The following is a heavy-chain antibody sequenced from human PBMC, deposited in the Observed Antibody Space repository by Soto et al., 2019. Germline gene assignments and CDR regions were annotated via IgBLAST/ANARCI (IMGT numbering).Heavy chain of an antibody. CDR1: GFTISSYA. Sequence: EVQLLESGGGLVQPGGSLRLSCAASGFTISSYAMSWVRQAPGKGVEWVSAISDRGDTTHYADSVKGRFTISRDTSKNTLYLQMSTPRAEDTAVYYCANDNPGTTSFDYWGRGTPVTVSS. V-gene: IGHV3-23*01. J-gene: IGHJ4*02. D-gene: IGHD1-1*01. CDR2: ISDRGDTT. CDR3: ANDNPGTTSFDY.